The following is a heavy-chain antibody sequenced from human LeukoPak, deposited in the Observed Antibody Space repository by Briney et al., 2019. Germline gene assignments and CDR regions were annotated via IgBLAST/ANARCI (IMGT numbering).Heavy chain of an antibody. J-gene: IGHJ4*02. CDR3: ARATYYYDSSAYYQHDY. CDR1: GFTFSSYS. CDR2: ISSSSSYI. D-gene: IGHD3-22*01. V-gene: IGHV3-21*01. Sequence: KPGGSLRLSCAASGFTFSSYSMNWVRQAPGKGLEWVSSISSSSSYIYYADSVKGRFTISRDNAKNSLYLQMNSLRAEDTAVYYCARATYYYDSSAYYQHDYWGQGTLVTVSS.